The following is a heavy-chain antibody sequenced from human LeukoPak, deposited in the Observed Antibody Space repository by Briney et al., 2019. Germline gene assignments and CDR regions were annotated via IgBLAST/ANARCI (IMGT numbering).Heavy chain of an antibody. CDR3: ARDRDPIIAVAGTLDY. CDR2: ISYDGSNK. J-gene: IGHJ4*02. Sequence: GGSLRLSCAASGFTFRTYAMHWVRQAPGKGLEWVAVISYDGSNKYYADSVKGRFTISRDNSKDTLYLQMNSLRAEDTAVYYCARDRDPIIAVAGTLDYWGQGTLVTVST. CDR1: GFTFRTYA. D-gene: IGHD6-19*01. V-gene: IGHV3-30-3*01.